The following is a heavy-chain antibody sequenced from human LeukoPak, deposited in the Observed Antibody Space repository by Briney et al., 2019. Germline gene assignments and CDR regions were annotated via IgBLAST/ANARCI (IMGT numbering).Heavy chain of an antibody. CDR2: IWYDGSNK. CDR1: GFTSRNYG. V-gene: IGHV3-33*01. Sequence: GGSLRLSCTASGFTSRNYGMNWVRQAPGKGLEWAAGIWYDGSNKDYVDSVKGRFTISRDNSKNTLYLQMNSLRAEDTAVYYCARGIGAGYSSSWPPSFDYWGQGTLVTVSS. D-gene: IGHD6-13*01. CDR3: ARGIGAGYSSSWPPSFDY. J-gene: IGHJ4*02.